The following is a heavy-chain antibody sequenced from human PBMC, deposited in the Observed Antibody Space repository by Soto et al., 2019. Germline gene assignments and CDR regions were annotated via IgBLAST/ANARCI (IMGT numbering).Heavy chain of an antibody. CDR1: GFTFSSYA. CDR3: ARDQRDGDYFYGLGEGYFDY. Sequence: QVQLVESGGGVVQPGRSLRLSCAASGFTFSSYAMHWVRQAPGKGLEWVAVISYDGSNKYYADSVKGRFTISRDNSKNTLYLQMNSLRAEDTAVYYCARDQRDGDYFYGLGEGYFDYWGREPWSPSPQ. V-gene: IGHV3-30-3*01. D-gene: IGHD4-17*01. CDR2: ISYDGSNK. J-gene: IGHJ4*02.